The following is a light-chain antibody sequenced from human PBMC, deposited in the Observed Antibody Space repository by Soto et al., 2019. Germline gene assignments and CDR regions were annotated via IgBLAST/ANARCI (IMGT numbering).Light chain of an antibody. V-gene: IGKV3-15*01. J-gene: IGKJ2*01. CDR2: GAS. CDR1: QSVSSN. CDR3: QQYNKWPPYT. Sequence: EIVMTQSPANLSVSPGERATLSCRASQSVSSNLAWYQQKPGQGLRLLIYGASTRATSIPARFSGSGSATAFTLTINSLQSEDFAVYYCQQYNKWPPYTFGQGTKLEIK.